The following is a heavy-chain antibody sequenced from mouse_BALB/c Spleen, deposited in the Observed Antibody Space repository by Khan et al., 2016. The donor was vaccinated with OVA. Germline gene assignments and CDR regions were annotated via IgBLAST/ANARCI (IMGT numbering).Heavy chain of an antibody. J-gene: IGHJ4*01. CDR2: INTHSGVP. V-gene: IGHV9-4*02. CDR3: ARGGAAYYRNDGGAMEY. Sequence: QIQLVQSGPELKKPGETVRISCKASGYTFTTAGIQWVQKMPGKGLKWIGWINTHSGVPKYAEDFKGRFAFSLEISVNPAYLQITNLKTEDKATYFCARGGAAYYRNDGGAMEYWGQGTSVTVSS. CDR1: GYTFTTAG. D-gene: IGHD2-14*01.